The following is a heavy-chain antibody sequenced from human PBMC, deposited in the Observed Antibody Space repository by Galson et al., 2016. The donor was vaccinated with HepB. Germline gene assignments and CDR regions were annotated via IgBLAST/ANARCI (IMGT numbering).Heavy chain of an antibody. D-gene: IGHD2-21*01. CDR2: IHHSGLT. J-gene: IGHJ3*01. V-gene: IGHV4-30-2*01. Sequence: TLSLTCAVSGGSISTGGYAWGWIRQPRGKGLEWVGYIHHSGLTYYNPTLKSRLTLSLDKPKNQFSLKLTSMTAADTAVYFCARVRCREGACYSWWRMHGFDVWGQGTIVTVS. CDR1: GGSISTGGYA. CDR3: ARVRCREGACYSWWRMHGFDV.